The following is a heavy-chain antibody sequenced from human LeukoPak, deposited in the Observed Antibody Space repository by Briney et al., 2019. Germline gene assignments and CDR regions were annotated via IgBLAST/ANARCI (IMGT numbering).Heavy chain of an antibody. CDR3: ARGGAYFITMIVKDAFDI. CDR1: GGTFSSYA. V-gene: IGHV1-69*05. J-gene: IGHJ3*02. CDR2: IIPIFGTA. D-gene: IGHD3-22*01. Sequence: EASVKVSCKASGGTFSSYAISWVRQAPGQGLEWMGGIIPIFGTANYAQKFQGRVTITTDESTSTAYMELSSLRSEDTAVYYCARGGAYFITMIVKDAFDIWGQGTMVTVSS.